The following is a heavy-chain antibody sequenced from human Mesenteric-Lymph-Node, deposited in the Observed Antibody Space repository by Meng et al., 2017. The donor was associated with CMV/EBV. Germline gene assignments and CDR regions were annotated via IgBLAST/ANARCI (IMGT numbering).Heavy chain of an antibody. CDR1: GGSISSSNYS. J-gene: IGHJ4*02. D-gene: IGHD3-22*01. Sequence: SGGSISSSNYSWGWIRQPPGKGLEWVGSVYYSGSTYYNPSLKSRVTISVDTSKNQFSLKLSSVTAADTAVYYCASPHSSGYIDWIDYWGQGTLVTVSS. CDR2: VYYSGST. CDR3: ASPHSSGYIDWIDY. V-gene: IGHV4-39*01.